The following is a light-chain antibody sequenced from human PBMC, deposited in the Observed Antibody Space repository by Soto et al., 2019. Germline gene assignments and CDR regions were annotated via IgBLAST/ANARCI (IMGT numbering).Light chain of an antibody. CDR3: QQRQYWPPIT. Sequence: VLTQSPAPLSLSPGERATLSSRASQSISSYLAWYQQKPGQVPRLLLYDTSNRATGVPARFSGSGSGTDFTLTISSLEPEDCAIYYCQQRQYWPPITCGQGTRLEIK. J-gene: IGKJ5*01. V-gene: IGKV3-11*01. CDR2: DTS. CDR1: QSISSY.